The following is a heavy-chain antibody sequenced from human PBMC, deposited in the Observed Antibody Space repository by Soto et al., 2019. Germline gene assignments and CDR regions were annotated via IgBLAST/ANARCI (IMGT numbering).Heavy chain of an antibody. CDR2: ISAYNGNT. CDR3: AREGYGGNSGPYSYYYYGMDV. CDR1: GYTFTSYG. D-gene: IGHD4-17*01. Sequence: ASVKVSCKASGYTFTSYGISWVRQAPGQGLEWMGWISAYNGNTNYAQKFQGRVTITADKSTSTAYMELSSLRSEDTAVYYCAREGYGGNSGPYSYYYYGMDVWGQGTTVTVSS. J-gene: IGHJ6*02. V-gene: IGHV1-18*01.